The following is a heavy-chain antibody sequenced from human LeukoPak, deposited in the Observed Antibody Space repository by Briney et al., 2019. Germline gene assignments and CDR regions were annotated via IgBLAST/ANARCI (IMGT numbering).Heavy chain of an antibody. Sequence: GGSLRLSCAASGFTFSNYWMHWVRQAPGKGLEWVSVIYSGGSTYYADSVKGRFTISRDNSKNTLYLQMNSLRAEDTAVYYCAREFGYGSESWGQGTLVTVSS. CDR1: GFTFSNYW. CDR3: AREFGYGSES. V-gene: IGHV3-66*01. J-gene: IGHJ1*01. CDR2: IYSGGST. D-gene: IGHD3-10*01.